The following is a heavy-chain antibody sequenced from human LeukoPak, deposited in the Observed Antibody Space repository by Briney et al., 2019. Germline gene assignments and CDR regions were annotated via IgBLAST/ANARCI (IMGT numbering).Heavy chain of an antibody. CDR2: IFYSGST. CDR1: DGSIGSDRYY. V-gene: IGHV4-39*01. D-gene: IGHD1-26*01. J-gene: IGHJ4*02. Sequence: SETLSLNCPVSDGSIGSDRYYWGWIRQPPGKGLGRNGSIFYSGSTYYNPSLKSRVSKSVDNSNNQFLLRLNSVTAADHDWHYCARHPDLLAFDYWGQGTLVTVSS. CDR3: ARHPDLLAFDY.